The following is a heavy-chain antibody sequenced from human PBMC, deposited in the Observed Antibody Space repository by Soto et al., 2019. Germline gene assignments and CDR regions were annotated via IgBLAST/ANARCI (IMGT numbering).Heavy chain of an antibody. Sequence: SSETLSLTCTVSGGSISSGGYYWSWIRQHPGKGLEWIGYIYYSGSTYYNPSLKSRVTISVDTSKNQFSLKLSSVTAADTAVYYCARDQTTVTTPYYYGMDVWGQGTTVTVSS. V-gene: IGHV4-31*03. CDR1: GGSISSGGYY. CDR2: IYYSGST. D-gene: IGHD4-4*01. J-gene: IGHJ6*02. CDR3: ARDQTTVTTPYYYGMDV.